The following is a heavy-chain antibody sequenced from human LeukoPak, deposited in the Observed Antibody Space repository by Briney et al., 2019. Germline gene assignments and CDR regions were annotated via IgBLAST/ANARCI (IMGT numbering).Heavy chain of an antibody. Sequence: PGGSLRPSCASSGFTFSSYWMSWVRQAPGKGLGWVANIKQDGSEKYYVDSVKGRFTISRDNAKNSQYLQMNSLRAEDTAVYYCARVWYYYDSSGYYPDYWGQGTLVTVSS. D-gene: IGHD3-22*01. V-gene: IGHV3-7*01. J-gene: IGHJ4*02. CDR3: ARVWYYYDSSGYYPDY. CDR1: GFTFSSYW. CDR2: IKQDGSEK.